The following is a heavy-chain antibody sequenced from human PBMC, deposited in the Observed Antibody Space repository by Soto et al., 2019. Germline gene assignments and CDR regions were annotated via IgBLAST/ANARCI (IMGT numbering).Heavy chain of an antibody. V-gene: IGHV3-23*01. CDR1: GFTFSSYA. CDR2: ISGSGGTT. J-gene: IGHJ4*02. D-gene: IGHD3-9*01. CDR3: ARGLRYFDWLLGY. Sequence: LRLSFVASGFTFSSYALNWVRQAPGRGLEWVSAISGSGGTTYYADSVKGRFTISRDNSKNTLFLQMNSLRAEDTAVYYCARGLRYFDWLLGYWGQGTLVTVSS.